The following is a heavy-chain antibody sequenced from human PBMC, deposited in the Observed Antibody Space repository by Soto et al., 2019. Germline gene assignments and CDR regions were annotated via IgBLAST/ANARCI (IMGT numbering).Heavy chain of an antibody. J-gene: IGHJ6*02. CDR2: IDHSGST. V-gene: IGHV4-4*02. Sequence: QVQLQESGPGLVKPSGTLSLTCAVSGGSISSSYWWRWVRQPPGKGLEWIGEIDHSGSTNYNTSLKSRVTISVDKATNPFSLKVTSVTAADTAVYYCARVSGSYCYGMDVWGQGTTFTVSS. CDR3: ARVSGSYCYGMDV. CDR1: GGSISSSYW.